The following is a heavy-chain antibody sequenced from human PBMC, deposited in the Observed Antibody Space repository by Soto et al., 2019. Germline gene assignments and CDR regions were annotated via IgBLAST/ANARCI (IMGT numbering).Heavy chain of an antibody. CDR3: ARAIAVASTGFDY. CDR1: GYTFTSYD. V-gene: IGHV1-8*01. D-gene: IGHD6-19*01. J-gene: IGHJ4*02. Sequence: QVQLVQSGAELKKPGASVKVSCKASGYTFTSYDINWVRQATGQGLEWLGWMNPNSGNTGYAQKSEDRATMTRSTSIGTAYMEQSSLSSEDTAVYYCARAIAVASTGFDYWGQGTLVTVSS. CDR2: MNPNSGNT.